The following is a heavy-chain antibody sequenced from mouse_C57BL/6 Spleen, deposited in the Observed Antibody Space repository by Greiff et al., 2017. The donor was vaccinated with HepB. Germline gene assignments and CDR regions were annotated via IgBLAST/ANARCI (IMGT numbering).Heavy chain of an antibody. V-gene: IGHV5-6*01. D-gene: IGHD1-1*01. CDR1: GFTFSSYG. Sequence: EVKLMESGGDLVKPGGSLKLSCAASGFTFSSYGMSWVRQTPDKRLEWVATISSGGSYTYYPDSVKGRFTISRDNAKNTLYLQMSSLKSEDTAMYYCAGYYGRVDYYAMDYWGQGTSVTVSS. CDR2: ISSGGSYT. J-gene: IGHJ4*01. CDR3: AGYYGRVDYYAMDY.